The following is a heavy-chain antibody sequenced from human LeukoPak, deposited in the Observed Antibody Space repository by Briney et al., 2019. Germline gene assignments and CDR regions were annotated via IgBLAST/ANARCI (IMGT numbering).Heavy chain of an antibody. D-gene: IGHD4-17*01. V-gene: IGHV3-23*01. CDR3: AKVFRSGDLFVSDY. CDR1: GVTFSSYV. CDR2: ISGGGGGT. J-gene: IGHJ4*02. Sequence: GGSLRLSCVASGVTFSSYVMSWVRQAPGKGLEWVSGISGGGGGTYYADSVKGRFTISRDNSKNTLYLQMNSLRAEDTAIYYCAKVFRSGDLFVSDYWGQGTLVTVSS.